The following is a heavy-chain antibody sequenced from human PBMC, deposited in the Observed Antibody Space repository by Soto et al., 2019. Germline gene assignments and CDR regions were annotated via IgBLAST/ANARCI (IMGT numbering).Heavy chain of an antibody. V-gene: IGHV3-30*18. J-gene: IGHJ6*02. Sequence: GGSLRLSCAASGFTFSSYGMHWVRQAPGKGLEWVAVISYDGSNKYYADSVKGRFTISRDNSKNTLYLQMNSLRAEDTAVYYCAKDLMSSGGSYRNYYYYGMDVWGQGTTVTVSS. CDR1: GFTFSSYG. D-gene: IGHD1-26*01. CDR2: ISYDGSNK. CDR3: AKDLMSSGGSYRNYYYYGMDV.